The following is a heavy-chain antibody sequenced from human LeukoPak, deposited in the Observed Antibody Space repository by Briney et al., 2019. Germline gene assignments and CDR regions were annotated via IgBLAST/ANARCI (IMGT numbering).Heavy chain of an antibody. D-gene: IGHD2-15*01. CDR3: ARDRGPYCSGGSCYNY. J-gene: IGHJ4*02. V-gene: IGHV3-48*01. Sequence: PGGSLRLSCAASGFTFSSYSMNWVRQAPGKGLAWVSYISSSSSTIYYADSVKGRFTISRDNAKNSLYLQMNSLRAEDTAVYYCARDRGPYCSGGSCYNYWGQGTLVTVSS. CDR1: GFTFSSYS. CDR2: ISSSSSTI.